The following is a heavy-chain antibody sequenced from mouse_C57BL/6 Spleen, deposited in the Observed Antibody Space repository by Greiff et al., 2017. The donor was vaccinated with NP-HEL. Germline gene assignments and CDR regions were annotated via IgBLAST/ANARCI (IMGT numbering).Heavy chain of an antibody. J-gene: IGHJ2*01. CDR1: GYAFSSSW. Sequence: QVQLKQSGPELVKPGASVKISCKASGYAFSSSWMNWVKQRPGKGLEWIGRIYPGDGDTNYNGKFKGKATLTADKSSSTAYMQLSSLTSEDSAVYFCARSELTGHYFDYWGQGTTLTVSS. CDR2: IYPGDGDT. D-gene: IGHD4-1*01. V-gene: IGHV1-82*01. CDR3: ARSELTGHYFDY.